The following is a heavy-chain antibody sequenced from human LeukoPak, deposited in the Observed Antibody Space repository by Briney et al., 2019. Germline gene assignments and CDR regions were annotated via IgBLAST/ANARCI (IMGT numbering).Heavy chain of an antibody. V-gene: IGHV1-18*01. D-gene: IGHD4-11*01. Sequence: ASAKVSCKASGYTFTSYGISWVRQAPGQGLEWMGWISAYNGNTNYAQKLQGRVTMTTDTSTSTAYMELRSLRSDDTAVYYCARRTTAPPYYYYYYMDVWGKGTTVTVSS. CDR1: GYTFTSYG. CDR2: ISAYNGNT. CDR3: ARRTTAPPYYYYYYMDV. J-gene: IGHJ6*03.